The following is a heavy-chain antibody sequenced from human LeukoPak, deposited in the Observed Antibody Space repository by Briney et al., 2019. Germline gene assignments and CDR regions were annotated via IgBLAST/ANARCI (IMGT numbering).Heavy chain of an antibody. CDR2: INHSGST. CDR3: ARHRSGYSGYLAY. V-gene: IGHV4-34*01. Sequence: SETLSLTCAVYGGSFSGYYWSWIRQPPGKGLEWIGEINHSGSTNYNPSLKSRVTISVDTSKNQFSLKLSSVTAADTAVYYCARHRSGYSGYLAYWGQGTLATVSS. D-gene: IGHD5-12*01. J-gene: IGHJ4*02. CDR1: GGSFSGYY.